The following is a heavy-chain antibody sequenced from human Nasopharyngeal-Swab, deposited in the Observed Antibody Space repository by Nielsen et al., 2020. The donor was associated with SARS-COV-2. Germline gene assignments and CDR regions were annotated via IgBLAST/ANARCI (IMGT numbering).Heavy chain of an antibody. CDR3: ARGDDYGYYFDY. D-gene: IGHD4-17*01. CDR1: GFTFSSYW. Sequence: GESLKISCAASGFTFSSYWMSWVRQAPGKGLEWVANIKQDGSEKYYVDSVKGRFTISRDNVKNSLYLQMNSLRAEDTAVYYCARGDDYGYYFDYWGQGTLVTVSS. J-gene: IGHJ4*02. CDR2: IKQDGSEK. V-gene: IGHV3-7*01.